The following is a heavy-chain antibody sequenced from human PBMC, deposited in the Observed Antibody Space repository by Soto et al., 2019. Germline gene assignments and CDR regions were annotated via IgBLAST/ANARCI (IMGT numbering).Heavy chain of an antibody. CDR1: GFTVSSNY. V-gene: IGHV3-66*01. D-gene: IGHD1-7*01. J-gene: IGHJ6*02. CDR3: ARAPRTTDGMDV. Sequence: EVQLVESGGGLVQPGGSLRLSCAASGFTVSSNYMSWVRQAPGKGLEWVSVIYSGGSTYYADSVKGRFTISRDNSRNTLYLKMNSMRSEDTAVYYCARAPRTTDGMDVWGQGTTVTVSS. CDR2: IYSGGST.